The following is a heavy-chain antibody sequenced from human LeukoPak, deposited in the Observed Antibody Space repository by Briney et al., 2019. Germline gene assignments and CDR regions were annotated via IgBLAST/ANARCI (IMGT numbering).Heavy chain of an antibody. CDR2: INQDGSEK. CDR1: GFTFTNYW. Sequence: PGGSLRLSCAASGFTFTNYWMGWVRQAPGNGLEWVANINQDGSEKYYVDSVKGRFTISRDNAKNSLYLQMNSLRAEDTAVYYCARDSSGWSFDYWGQGTLVTVSS. V-gene: IGHV3-7*01. CDR3: ARDSSGWSFDY. J-gene: IGHJ4*02. D-gene: IGHD6-19*01.